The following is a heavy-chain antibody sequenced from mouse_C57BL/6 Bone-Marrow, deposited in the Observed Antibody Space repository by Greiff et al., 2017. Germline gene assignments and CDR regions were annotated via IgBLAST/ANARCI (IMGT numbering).Heavy chain of an antibody. CDR2: IYPSDSET. D-gene: IGHD2-1*01. V-gene: IGHV1-61*01. J-gene: IGHJ3*01. Sequence: VQLQQPGAELVRPGSSVKLSCKASGYTFTSYWLDWVKQRPGQGLEWIGNIYPSDSETHYNQKFQDKATLTVDKSSSTAYMQLSSLTSEDAAVYYCARYGNCLRFAYWGQGTLVTVSA. CDR3: ARYGNCLRFAY. CDR1: GYTFTSYW.